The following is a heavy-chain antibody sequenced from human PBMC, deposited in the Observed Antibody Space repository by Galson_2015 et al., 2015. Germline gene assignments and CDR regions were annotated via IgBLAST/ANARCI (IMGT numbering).Heavy chain of an antibody. CDR3: ARARGYCSSWYSFDY. Sequence: KVSCEASGYTFPRYGVSWVRPAPGHGLEWMGWISAYNGNTNYAQKLQGRVTMTTDTSTSTDYMELRSLRSDDTTVYYCARARGYCSSWYSFDYWGQGTLVTVSS. CDR1: GYTFPRYG. J-gene: IGHJ4*02. D-gene: IGHD6-13*01. CDR2: ISAYNGNT. V-gene: IGHV1-18*01.